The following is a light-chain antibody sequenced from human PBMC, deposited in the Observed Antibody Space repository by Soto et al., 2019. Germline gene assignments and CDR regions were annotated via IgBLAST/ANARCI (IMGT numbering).Light chain of an antibody. CDR2: GAS. CDR1: QSVRSN. J-gene: IGKJ5*01. Sequence: EIVFTQSPGTLSLSPGERATLSCRASQSVRSNLAWYQQKPGQAPRLLIYGASTRATGLPARFSGSGSGTDFTLTISSLQSEDFAVYYCQQYNTWPPITLGQGTRLDI. CDR3: QQYNTWPPIT. V-gene: IGKV3-15*01.